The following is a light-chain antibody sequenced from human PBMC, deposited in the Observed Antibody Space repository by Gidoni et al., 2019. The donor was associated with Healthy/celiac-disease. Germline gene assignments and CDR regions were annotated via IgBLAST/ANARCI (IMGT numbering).Light chain of an antibody. CDR1: QGISRY. CDR3: QQYYSYPLT. V-gene: IGKV1-8*01. Sequence: AIRMTQSPSSFSASTGDRVTITWRASQGISRYVAWDQQKPGKAPTLLIYGASTWQSGVPSRFSGSGSGTDFTRTISCLQSEDFATYYCQQYYSYPLTFGGGTKVEIK. J-gene: IGKJ4*01. CDR2: GAS.